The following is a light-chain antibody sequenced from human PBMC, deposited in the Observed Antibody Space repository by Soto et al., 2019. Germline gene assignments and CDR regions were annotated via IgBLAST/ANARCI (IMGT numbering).Light chain of an antibody. CDR2: GAS. CDR3: QQYSRHWT. V-gene: IGKV1-9*01. Sequence: DIQLTQSPFFLSASVGDRVTISCRASQAIYSYLAWYQQKPGKAPKLLIFGASKLQSGVPSRFSGSGSGTEFTLTISSLQPDDFATYYCQQYSRHWTFGQGTKVEI. J-gene: IGKJ1*01. CDR1: QAIYSY.